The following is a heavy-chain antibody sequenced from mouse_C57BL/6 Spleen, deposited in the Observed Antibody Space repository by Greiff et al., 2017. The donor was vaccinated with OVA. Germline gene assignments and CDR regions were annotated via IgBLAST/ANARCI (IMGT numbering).Heavy chain of an antibody. J-gene: IGHJ2*01. D-gene: IGHD1-1*01. Sequence: EVKVVESGGGLVKPGGSLKLSCAASGFTFSDYGMHWVRQAPEKGLEWVAYISSGSSTIYYADTVKGRFTISRDNAKNTLFLQMTSLGAEDTAMYYCARPHYYDSSYVGYWGQGATLTVSS. CDR2: ISSGSSTI. V-gene: IGHV5-17*01. CDR3: ARPHYYDSSYVGY. CDR1: GFTFSDYG.